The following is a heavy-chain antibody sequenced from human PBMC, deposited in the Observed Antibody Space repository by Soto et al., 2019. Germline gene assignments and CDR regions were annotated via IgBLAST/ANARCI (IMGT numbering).Heavy chain of an antibody. J-gene: IGHJ4*02. Sequence: HPGGSLRLSCGASGIIFGQYAMSWVRLAPGKGLEWVSVVGPSGASTFYADSVRGRFTISRNNSENTLYLQMNSLGAADTALYFCARSYYYDSTGYYRTFDYWGPGTLVTVSS. CDR1: GIIFGQYA. CDR3: ARSYYYDSTGYYRTFDY. V-gene: IGHV3-23*01. D-gene: IGHD3-22*01. CDR2: VGPSGAST.